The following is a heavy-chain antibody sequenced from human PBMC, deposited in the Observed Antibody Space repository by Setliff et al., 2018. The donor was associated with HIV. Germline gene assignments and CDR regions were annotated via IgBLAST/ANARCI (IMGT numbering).Heavy chain of an antibody. CDR2: TRNKTKNYTT. CDR3: TTGVLPQHYDIVGGDF. CDR1: GFILSDHH. V-gene: IGHV3-72*01. D-gene: IGHD2-21*01. Sequence: GGSLRLSCAASGFILSDHHMDWVRQAPGKGLEWIGRTRNKTKNYTTEYAASVIGRFTISRDDSKNSLYLQMNSLKTEDTAVYYCTTGVLPQHYDIVGGDFWGRGTLVTV. J-gene: IGHJ4*02.